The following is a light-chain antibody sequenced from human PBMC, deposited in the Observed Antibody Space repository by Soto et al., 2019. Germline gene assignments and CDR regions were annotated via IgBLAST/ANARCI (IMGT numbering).Light chain of an antibody. V-gene: IGLV2-23*01. J-gene: IGLJ2*01. CDR2: EGS. CDR1: SSDVGSYNL. Sequence: QSALTQPASVSGSPGQSITISCTGTSSDVGSYNLVSWYQQHPGKAPKLMIYEGSQRPSGVSNRFSGSKSGNTASLTISGLQAVDEADYYCCSYAGSSTVVFGGGTKVTVL. CDR3: CSYAGSSTVV.